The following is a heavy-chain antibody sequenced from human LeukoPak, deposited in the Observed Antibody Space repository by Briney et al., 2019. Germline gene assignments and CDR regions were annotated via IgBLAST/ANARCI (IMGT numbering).Heavy chain of an antibody. CDR1: GFTFGNFV. Sequence: PGGSLRLSCAASGFTFGNFVMYWVRQAPGKGLEWVAVIWNDGSKKYYADTVKGRFTISRDNSKNTLDLQMNSLRAEDTAVYYCAKVSAIVGAFYFDYWGQGTLVTVSS. D-gene: IGHD1-26*01. V-gene: IGHV3-33*06. J-gene: IGHJ4*02. CDR3: AKVSAIVGAFYFDY. CDR2: IWNDGSKK.